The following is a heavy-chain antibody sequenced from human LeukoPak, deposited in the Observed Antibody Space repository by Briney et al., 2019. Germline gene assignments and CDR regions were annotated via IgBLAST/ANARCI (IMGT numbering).Heavy chain of an antibody. CDR1: GSSFTSYW. V-gene: IGHV5-51*01. Sequence: GGSLQISCQGSGSSFTSYWIGGGRQLPGKGLEWMGIIYPGDSDTKYSPSFQGQVTISPDKSISTAYLQWSRLKASDTAMYYCARLPGRSGWFDYWGQGTLVTVSS. D-gene: IGHD6-19*01. CDR3: ARLPGRSGWFDY. CDR2: IYPGDSDT. J-gene: IGHJ4*02.